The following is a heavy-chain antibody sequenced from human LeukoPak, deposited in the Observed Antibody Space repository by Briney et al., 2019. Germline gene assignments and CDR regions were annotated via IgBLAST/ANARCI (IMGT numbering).Heavy chain of an antibody. CDR1: GFTFCDYA. J-gene: IGHJ4*02. V-gene: IGHV3-11*01. CDR3: AREGRCSSSSGGGCFDY. CDR2: ISSSVSTI. D-gene: IGHD6-6*01. Sequence: PGGSLRLSCTVSGFTFCDYAINWVRQAPGKGLKWVSYISSSVSTIYYADSVKGRFTISRDNAKNSLYLQMSSLRAEDTAVYYCAREGRCSSSSGGGCFDYWGQGTLVTVSS.